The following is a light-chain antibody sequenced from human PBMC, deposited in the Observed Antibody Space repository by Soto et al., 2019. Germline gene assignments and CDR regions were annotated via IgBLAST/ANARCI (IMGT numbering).Light chain of an antibody. CDR2: AAS. CDR1: QSVSTY. J-gene: IGKJ4*01. CDR3: QQRSNWPLT. Sequence: EIVLTQSPATLSWSPGERATLSCRASQSVSTYVAWFQQKPGQAPRLLVYAASNRATGIPARFSGTGSGTDLTLTISSLEPVDFPVYYCQQRSNWPLTFGGGTKVEIK. V-gene: IGKV3-11*01.